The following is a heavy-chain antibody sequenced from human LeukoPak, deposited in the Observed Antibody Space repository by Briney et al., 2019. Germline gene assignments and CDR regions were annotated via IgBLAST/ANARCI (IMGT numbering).Heavy chain of an antibody. CDR2: LTGSGDTT. CDR3: AKGPRLHSGYHPDY. Sequence: GGSLRLSCAASVFTFSSVAMTCVREARGKGLAWVSTLTGSGDTTYYADSVKGRFTVSRDYSKNTLHLHMNSLRVEDTAIYYCAKGPRLHSGYHPDYWGQGNLVTVSS. CDR1: VFTFSSVA. V-gene: IGHV3-23*01. J-gene: IGHJ4*02. D-gene: IGHD3-22*01.